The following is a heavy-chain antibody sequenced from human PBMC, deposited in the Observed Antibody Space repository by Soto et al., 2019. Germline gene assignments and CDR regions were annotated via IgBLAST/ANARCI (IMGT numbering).Heavy chain of an antibody. CDR2: ISSSGTTI. V-gene: IGHV3-11*01. Sequence: QVQLVESGGGLVKPRGSLRLSCAASGFTFSDYYMSWIRQAPGKGLEWVSYISSSGTTIYYADSVKGRFTISRDNAKNSLYLQMNSLRAEDTAVYYCARDKEVGATERDAFDIWGQGTMVTVSS. CDR3: ARDKEVGATERDAFDI. CDR1: GFTFSDYY. D-gene: IGHD1-26*01. J-gene: IGHJ3*02.